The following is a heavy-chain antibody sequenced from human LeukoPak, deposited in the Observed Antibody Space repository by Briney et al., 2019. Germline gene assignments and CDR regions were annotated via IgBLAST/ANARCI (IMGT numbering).Heavy chain of an antibody. V-gene: IGHV4-34*01. CDR3: ARRGAYVAAAGTAAAWFDP. J-gene: IGHJ5*02. CDR2: INHSGST. Sequence: SETLSLTCAVYGGSFSGSYWNWIRQPPGKGLEWIGEINHSGSTNYNPSLKSRVTISVDTSKNQFSLKLSSVTAADTAVYYCARRGAYVAAAGTAAAWFDPWGQGTLVTVSS. CDR1: GGSFSGSY. D-gene: IGHD6-13*01.